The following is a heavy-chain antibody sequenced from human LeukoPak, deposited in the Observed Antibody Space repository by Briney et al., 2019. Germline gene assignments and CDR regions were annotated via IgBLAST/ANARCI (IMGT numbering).Heavy chain of an antibody. Sequence: PSETLSLTCTVSGGSISSSSYYWGWIRQPPGKGLEWIGSIYYSGSTYYNPSLKSRVTISVDTFKNQFSLKLSSVTAADTAVYYCARVGTYYDSSGYSSFVVYWGQGTLVTVSS. CDR1: GGSISSSSYY. J-gene: IGHJ4*02. V-gene: IGHV4-39*07. CDR2: IYYSGST. D-gene: IGHD3-22*01. CDR3: ARVGTYYDSSGYSSFVVY.